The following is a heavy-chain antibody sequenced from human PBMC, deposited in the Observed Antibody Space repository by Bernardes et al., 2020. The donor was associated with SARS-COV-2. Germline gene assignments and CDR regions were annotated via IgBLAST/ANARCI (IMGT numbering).Heavy chain of an antibody. CDR3: AKDQDIVVVVAATRGFDY. J-gene: IGHJ4*02. CDR2: ISYDGSNK. Sequence: GGSLRLSCAASGFTFSSYGMHWVRQAPGKGLEWVAVISYDGSNKYYADSVKGRFTISRDNSKNTLYLQMNSLRAEDTAVYYCAKDQDIVVVVAATRGFDYWGQGTLVTVSS. D-gene: IGHD2-15*01. CDR1: GFTFSSYG. V-gene: IGHV3-30*18.